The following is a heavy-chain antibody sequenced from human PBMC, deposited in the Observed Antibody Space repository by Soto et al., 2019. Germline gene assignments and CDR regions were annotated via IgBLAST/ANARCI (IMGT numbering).Heavy chain of an antibody. D-gene: IGHD3-10*01. V-gene: IGHV4-39*01. CDR1: GGSVSTGSYH. CDR3: ARRNYPYYFDY. Sequence: PSETLSLTCNFSGGSVSTGSYHLGWIRQPPGMGLEWIGVISYTGNTYYNPSLKSRVIISIDTSKNQFSLKLSSVTAADTAVYYCARRNYPYYFDYWGQGTLVTVSS. J-gene: IGHJ4*02. CDR2: ISYTGNT.